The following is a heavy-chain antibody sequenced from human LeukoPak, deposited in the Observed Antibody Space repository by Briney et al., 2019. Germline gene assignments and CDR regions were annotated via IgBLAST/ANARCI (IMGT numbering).Heavy chain of an antibody. CDR3: ARGLKYSTGWYYFDY. CDR1: GFTVSSNY. CDR2: IYSGGST. Sequence: GGSLRLSCAVSGFTVSSNYMSWVRQAPGKGLEWISVIYSGGSTYYGDSVKGRFTISRDNSKNTLYLQMNSLRAEDTAVYYCARGLKYSTGWYYFDYWGQGTLVTVSS. J-gene: IGHJ4*02. V-gene: IGHV3-53*01. D-gene: IGHD6-19*01.